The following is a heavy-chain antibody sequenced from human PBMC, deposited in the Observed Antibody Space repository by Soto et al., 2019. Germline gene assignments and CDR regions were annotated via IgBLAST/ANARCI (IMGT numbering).Heavy chain of an antibody. J-gene: IGHJ6*02. Sequence: QVQLVESGGGVVQPGTSLRLSCVASGFGFNFFGIHWVRQAPGKGLEWVAGISGDASRIYYADDLKGRVTISRVNSENTLYLQMNSLRPEDTALSYCARDRDAGWFVMDVWGQGTTVTV. D-gene: IGHD3-10*01. CDR1: GFGFNFFG. CDR3: ARDRDAGWFVMDV. V-gene: IGHV3-30*03. CDR2: ISGDASRI.